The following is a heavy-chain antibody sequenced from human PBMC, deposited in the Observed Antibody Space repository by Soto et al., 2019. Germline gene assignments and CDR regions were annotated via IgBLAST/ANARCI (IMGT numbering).Heavy chain of an antibody. V-gene: IGHV6-1*01. CDR2: TYFRSKWYN. Sequence: QTLSLTCAISGDSVSSNTASWNLIRQSPSRGLEWLGRTYFRSKWYNDYAVSVKSRIIINPDTSNNQFSLQLNSVTPEDTAVYFCAKGDNLGPKTGYAFDPWGQGIMVTVSS. CDR1: GDSVSSNTAS. CDR3: AKGDNLGPKTGYAFDP. D-gene: IGHD5-12*01. J-gene: IGHJ5*02.